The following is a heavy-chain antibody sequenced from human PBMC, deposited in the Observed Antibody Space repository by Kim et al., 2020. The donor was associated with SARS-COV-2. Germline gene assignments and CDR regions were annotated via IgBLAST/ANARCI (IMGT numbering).Heavy chain of an antibody. CDR1: GGSISSSGYY. J-gene: IGHJ4*02. Sequence: SETLSLTCTVSGGSISSSGYYWGWIRQPPGKGLEWIGSVYYTGSTYYNPSLKSRVTISVDTSKNQFSLKLSSVTAADTAVYYCARHFRGTSERFLGLFQFDYWGQGALVTVSS. D-gene: IGHD3-22*01. V-gene: IGHV4-39*01. CDR2: VYYTGST. CDR3: ARHFRGTSERFLGLFQFDY.